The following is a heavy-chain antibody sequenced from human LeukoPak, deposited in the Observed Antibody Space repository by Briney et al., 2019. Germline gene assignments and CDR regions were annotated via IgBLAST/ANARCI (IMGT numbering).Heavy chain of an antibody. CDR3: ARDRIAVAGDAFDI. D-gene: IGHD6-19*01. V-gene: IGHV1-2*06. CDR1: GYTLTGYY. CDR2: INPNSGGT. Sequence: ASVKVSCKASGYTLTGYYMHWVRQAPGQGLEWMGRINPNSGGTNYAQKFQGRVTMTRDTSISTAYMELSRLRSDDTAVYYCARDRIAVAGDAFDIWRQGTMVTVSS. J-gene: IGHJ3*02.